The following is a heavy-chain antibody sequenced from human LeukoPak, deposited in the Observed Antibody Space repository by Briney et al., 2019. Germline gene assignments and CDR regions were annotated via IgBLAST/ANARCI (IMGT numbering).Heavy chain of an antibody. D-gene: IGHD4-17*01. Sequence: PGGYLRLYCAASGFTFSSYGMHWVRQAPGKGLEWVAVISYDGSNKYYADSVKGRFTISRDNSKNTLYLQMNSLRAEDTAVYYCAKAEGDYGDYLYFQHWGQGTLVTVSS. J-gene: IGHJ1*01. V-gene: IGHV3-30*18. CDR3: AKAEGDYGDYLYFQH. CDR2: ISYDGSNK. CDR1: GFTFSSYG.